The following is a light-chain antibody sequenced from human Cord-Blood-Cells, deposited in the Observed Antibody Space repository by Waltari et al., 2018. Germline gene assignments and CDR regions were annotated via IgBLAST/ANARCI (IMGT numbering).Light chain of an antibody. J-gene: IGLJ1*01. V-gene: IGLV2-14*03. CDR1: SSDVGGYNY. CDR2: DVS. Sequence: QSALTQPSSVSGSPGQSLPISCTGTSSDVGGYNYVSWYHQHPGKAPKLMIYDVSNRPSGVSNRFSGSKSGNTASLTSSGLQAEDEADYYCSSYTSSSTYVFGTGTKVTVL. CDR3: SSYTSSSTYV.